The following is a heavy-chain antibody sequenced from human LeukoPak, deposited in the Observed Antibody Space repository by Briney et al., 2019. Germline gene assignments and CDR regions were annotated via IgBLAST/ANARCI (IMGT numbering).Heavy chain of an antibody. V-gene: IGHV3-30-3*01. Sequence: PGRSLRLSCAASGFSFSSHAMHWVRQAPGKGLEWVAVISYDGSNKFYADSVKGRFTISRDNSKNTLYLQMNSLRAEDTAVFYCARDQYDTWSRRGNFDSWGQGTLVIVSS. J-gene: IGHJ4*02. CDR1: GFSFSSHA. CDR2: ISYDGSNK. CDR3: ARDQYDTWSRRGNFDS. D-gene: IGHD3-3*01.